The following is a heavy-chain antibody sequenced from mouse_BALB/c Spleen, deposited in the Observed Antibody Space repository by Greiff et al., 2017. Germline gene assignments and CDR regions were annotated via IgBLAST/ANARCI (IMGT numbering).Heavy chain of an antibody. V-gene: IGHV1S56*01. J-gene: IGHJ4*01. CDR2: IYPGNVNT. CDR1: GYTFTSYY. CDR3: AMAYYRHYYAMDY. D-gene: IGHD2-14*01. Sequence: QVQLQQSGPELVKPGASVRISCKASGYTFTSYYIHWVKQRPGQGLEWIGWIYPGNVNTKYNEKFKGKATLTADKSSSTAYMQLSSLTSEDSAVYFCAMAYYRHYYAMDYWGQGTSVTVSS.